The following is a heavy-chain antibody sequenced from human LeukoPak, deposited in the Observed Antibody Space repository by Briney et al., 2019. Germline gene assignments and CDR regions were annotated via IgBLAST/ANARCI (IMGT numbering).Heavy chain of an antibody. CDR2: FDPEDGER. V-gene: IGHV1-24*01. J-gene: IGHJ4*02. Sequence: ASVKVSCMVPGYTLTELSRHGVRQAPGKGVEWVGGFDPEDGERIYAQKFQGRVTMTEDTSTDTAYMELSSLRSEDAAVYSCATEVKSDYFDCWGQGTPVTVSS. CDR1: GYTLTELS. CDR3: ATEVKSDYFDC.